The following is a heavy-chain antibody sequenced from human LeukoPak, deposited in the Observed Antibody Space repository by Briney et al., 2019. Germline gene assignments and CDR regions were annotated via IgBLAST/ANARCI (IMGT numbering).Heavy chain of an antibody. Sequence: SETLSLTCAVSGASISSSNYYWGWVRQSPGKGLEWIGNIYSSGNTYYNASLKSRVTMYIDTSKNQFSLKLSSVTAADTAVYYCARRDDSSGYHKIFDYWGPGTLVTVSS. V-gene: IGHV4-39*01. CDR3: ARRDDSSGYHKIFDY. D-gene: IGHD3-22*01. CDR1: GASISSSNYY. CDR2: IYSSGNT. J-gene: IGHJ4*02.